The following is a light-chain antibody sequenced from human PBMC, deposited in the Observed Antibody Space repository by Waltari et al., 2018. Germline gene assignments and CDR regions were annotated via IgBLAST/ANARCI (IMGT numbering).Light chain of an antibody. Sequence: EIVLTQSPGTLSLSPGDTATLSCRASQSVNNNFLAWYQQKPGRAPRLLMYDASSRATGIPGRVSGGGSGTHFTLTISRLEPEDFAVYYCQQYAASPPTFGQGTKVEVK. CDR2: DAS. CDR1: QSVNNNF. J-gene: IGKJ1*01. V-gene: IGKV3-20*01. CDR3: QQYAASPPT.